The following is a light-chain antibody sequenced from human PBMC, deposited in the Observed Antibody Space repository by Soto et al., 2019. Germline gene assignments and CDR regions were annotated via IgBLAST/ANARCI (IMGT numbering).Light chain of an antibody. V-gene: IGLV2-14*03. CDR1: SSYVGSYNS. CDR2: DVS. Sequence: QSVLAQPASGSGSPGQSITISCTGTSSYVGSYNSVSWYQQYPGKAPTLMIHDVSNRPSGVSNRFSGSKSGNTASLTISGLQAEDEADYYCSSFTSSSSYVFGSGTKVTVL. J-gene: IGLJ1*01. CDR3: SSFTSSSSYV.